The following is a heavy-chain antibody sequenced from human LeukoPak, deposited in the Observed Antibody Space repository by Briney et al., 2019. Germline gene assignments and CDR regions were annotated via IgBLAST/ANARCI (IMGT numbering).Heavy chain of an antibody. CDR1: GGSISSSSYY. CDR3: ATQYCSGGSCPFDY. V-gene: IGHV4-39*01. J-gene: IGHJ4*02. CDR2: IYYSGST. D-gene: IGHD2-15*01. Sequence: SETLSLTRTVSGGSISSSSYYWGWIRQPPGKGLEWIGSIYYSGSTYYNPSLKSRVTISVDTSKNQFSLKLSSVTAADTAVYYCATQYCSGGSCPFDYWGQGTLVTVSS.